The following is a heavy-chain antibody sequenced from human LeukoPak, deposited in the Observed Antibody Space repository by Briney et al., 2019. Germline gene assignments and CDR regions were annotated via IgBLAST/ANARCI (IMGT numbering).Heavy chain of an antibody. D-gene: IGHD3-22*01. J-gene: IGHJ4*02. CDR2: INPNSGGT. V-gene: IGHV1-2*02. CDR1: GYTFTSYD. CDR3: ARDFVGYDSSGYTRDLARENQN. Sequence: GASVKVSCKASGYTFTSYDINWVRQAPGQGLEWMGWINPNSGGTNYAQKFQGRVTMTRDTSISTAYMELSRLRSDDTAVYYCARDFVGYDSSGYTRDLARENQNWGQGTLVTVSS.